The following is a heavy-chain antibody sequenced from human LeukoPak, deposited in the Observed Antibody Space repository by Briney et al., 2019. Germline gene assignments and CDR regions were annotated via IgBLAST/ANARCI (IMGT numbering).Heavy chain of an antibody. CDR1: VFTFSSYC. CDR3: ARLRRDYYDSSGYDTFDY. D-gene: IGHD3-22*01. CDR2: IKQNGSEK. Sequence: GRSLRLSCAASVFTFSSYCISWVRHAPGQGMDWVANIKQNGSEKYYINSAKSRFTISRENAKNSLYLQMNSLRAEDTAVYYCARLRRDYYDSSGYDTFDYWGQGTLVTVSS. V-gene: IGHV3-7*01. J-gene: IGHJ4*02.